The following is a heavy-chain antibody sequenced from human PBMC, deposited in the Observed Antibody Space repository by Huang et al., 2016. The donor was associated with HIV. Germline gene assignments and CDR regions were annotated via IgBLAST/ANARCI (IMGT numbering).Heavy chain of an antibody. CDR3: ARGGLLWFGELST. Sequence: QLQLVQSGAEVKKPGASVKVSCKASGYTFTNYDINWVRQATGQGLEGSGWKNQYSGDTGVAQKVQGRVTMTRNTFISTAYMELSSLRSEDTAVYYCARGGLLWFGELSTWGQGTLVTVSS. CDR1: GYTFTNYD. D-gene: IGHD3-10*01. J-gene: IGHJ5*02. V-gene: IGHV1-8*01. CDR2: KNQYSGDT.